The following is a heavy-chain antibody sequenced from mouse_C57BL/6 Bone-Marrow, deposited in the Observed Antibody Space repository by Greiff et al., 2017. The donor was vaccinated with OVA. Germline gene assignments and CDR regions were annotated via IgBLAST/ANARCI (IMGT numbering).Heavy chain of an antibody. Sequence: QVHVKQSGPELVKPGASVKISCKASGYTFTDYYLNWVKQRPGQGLEWIGWIFPGSGSTYYNEKFKGKATLTVDKSSSTAYMLLNSLTSEDSAVYFCARVFHYDWIAYWGQGTLVTVSA. V-gene: IGHV1-75*01. D-gene: IGHD1-2*01. CDR3: ARVFHYDWIAY. J-gene: IGHJ3*01. CDR2: IFPGSGST. CDR1: GYTFTDYY.